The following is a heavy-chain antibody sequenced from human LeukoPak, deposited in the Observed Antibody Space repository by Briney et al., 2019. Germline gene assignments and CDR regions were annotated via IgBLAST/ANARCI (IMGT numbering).Heavy chain of an antibody. CDR2: IKQDGSEK. V-gene: IGHV3-7*01. D-gene: IGHD3-3*01. J-gene: IGHJ6*03. CDR3: ARDNGVVHGVYYMDV. Sequence: PAGSLRLSCAASGFTFSNYWMTWLRQAPGKGLEWVADIKQDGSEKLYAKSVRGRFTISRDNAKMSLFLQMNRLRAEDTAVYYCARDNGVVHGVYYMDVWGKGTTVTVS. CDR1: GFTFSNYW.